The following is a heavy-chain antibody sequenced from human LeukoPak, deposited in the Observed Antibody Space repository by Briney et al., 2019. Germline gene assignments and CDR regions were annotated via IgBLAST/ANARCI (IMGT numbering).Heavy chain of an antibody. CDR2: ISDSGRAT. Sequence: GGSLRLSRAASGFTFTDYAMSWVRQAPGKGLEWVSGISDSGRATYYTDSVKGRCTISRDNSKNTVSLQMDNVTPEDTAVYFCARHDSFIPFWGQGALVTVSS. D-gene: IGHD3-16*02. CDR1: GFTFTDYA. J-gene: IGHJ4*02. V-gene: IGHV3-23*01. CDR3: ARHDSFIPF.